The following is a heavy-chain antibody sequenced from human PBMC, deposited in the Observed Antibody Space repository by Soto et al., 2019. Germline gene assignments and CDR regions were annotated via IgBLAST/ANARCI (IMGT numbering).Heavy chain of an antibody. J-gene: IGHJ4*02. CDR2: VNSDGHDT. CDR3: TRVRENYWYFDY. D-gene: IGHD1-7*01. CDR1: GFTFNSFW. Sequence: EVQLVESGGGLVQPGGSLTLSCAASGFTFNSFWMHWVRQTPGKGLVWVSRVNSDGHDTVYADSVKGRFTLSSDTAKIPVFLQMTSLTADDTAVYYCTRVRENYWYFDYWGQGIVFTVSS. V-gene: IGHV3-74*01.